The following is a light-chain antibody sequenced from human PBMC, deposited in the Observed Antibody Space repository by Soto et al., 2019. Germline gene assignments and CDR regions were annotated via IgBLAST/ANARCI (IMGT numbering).Light chain of an antibody. J-gene: IGLJ1*01. Sequence: QSALTQPASVSGSPGQSITISCTGTSSDVGGYNYVSWYQQHPAKAPKLMIYDVSNRPSGVSNRFSGSKSGNTASLTISGLQAEDEADYYCCSYTSSSTDVFGTGTKLTVL. CDR2: DVS. CDR3: CSYTSSSTDV. CDR1: SSDVGGYNY. V-gene: IGLV2-14*01.